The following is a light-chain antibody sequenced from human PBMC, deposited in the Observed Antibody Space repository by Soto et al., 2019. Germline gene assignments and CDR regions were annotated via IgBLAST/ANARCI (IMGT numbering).Light chain of an antibody. V-gene: IGKV3-20*01. Sequence: EIVMAQSPATLSVSPGERATLSCRASQSVNIYLAWYQQKPGQAPRLLIFGASSRATGIPARFSGSGSGTDFTLTISRLEPEDFAVYYCQQYGSSPTWTFGQGTKVDIK. CDR3: QQYGSSPTWT. CDR1: QSVNIY. CDR2: GAS. J-gene: IGKJ1*01.